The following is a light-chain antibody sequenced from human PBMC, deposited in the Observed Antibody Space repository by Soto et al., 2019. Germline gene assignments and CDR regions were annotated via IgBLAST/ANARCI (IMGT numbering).Light chain of an antibody. CDR1: RVNIGKNT. CDR2: TDN. CDR3: AAWDHSLNGHV. Sequence: SLVAQPPPASGAPRPRGPISCFGKRVNIGKNTVHWFQQLPGTAPKVLIYTDNQRPSGVPDRFSGSKSGTSASLAISGLQSEDEADYYCAAWDHSLNGHVFGTGTKVTVL. V-gene: IGLV1-44*01. J-gene: IGLJ1*01.